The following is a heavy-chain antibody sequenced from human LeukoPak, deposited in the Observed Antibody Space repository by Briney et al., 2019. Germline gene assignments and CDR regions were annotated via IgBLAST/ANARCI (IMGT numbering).Heavy chain of an antibody. CDR2: ILYDGNNE. D-gene: IGHD3-22*01. V-gene: IGHV3-30*04. CDR1: GFIFSTYA. Sequence: AGTLRLSCAASGFIFSTYAMHWVRQAPGKGLEWVALILYDGNNEYYADSVKGHFTISKDNSENTLYLQMNSLRAEDTALYSCARAGGYYSFDYWGQGTLVTVSS. J-gene: IGHJ4*02. CDR3: ARAGGYYSFDY.